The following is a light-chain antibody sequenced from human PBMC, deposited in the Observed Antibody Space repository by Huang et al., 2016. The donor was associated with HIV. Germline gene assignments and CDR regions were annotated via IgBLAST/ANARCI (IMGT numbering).Light chain of an antibody. CDR1: QSVLYNSDNKNF. CDR3: QQYYSSPPRLA. J-gene: IGKJ4*01. V-gene: IGKV4-1*01. CDR2: WAT. Sequence: DIVMTQSPESLAVSLGERATINCKSSQSVLYNSDNKNFLSWYQKKSGQPPKLLIYWATTRESGVPDRFSASGSGTDFTLTISSLQAEDVAVYYCQQYYSSPPRLAFGGGTKVE.